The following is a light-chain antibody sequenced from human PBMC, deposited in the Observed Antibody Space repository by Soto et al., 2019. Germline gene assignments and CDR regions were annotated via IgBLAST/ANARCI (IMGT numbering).Light chain of an antibody. CDR3: QQLNSYPQT. CDR1: QGISSY. CDR2: AAS. J-gene: IGKJ1*01. Sequence: DIQLTQSPSFLSASVGDRVTITCRASQGISSYLAWYQQRPGKAPNLLIYAASTLQSRVPSRFSGSGSGTEFTLTISSLQPEDFATYYCQQLNSYPQTFGQGTRVEIK. V-gene: IGKV1-9*01.